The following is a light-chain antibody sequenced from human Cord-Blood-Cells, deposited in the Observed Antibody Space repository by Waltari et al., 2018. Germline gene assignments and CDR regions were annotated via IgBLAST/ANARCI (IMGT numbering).Light chain of an antibody. Sequence: QSALTQPRSLSGSPGQSVTISCTGTSSDVGGYNYVSWYQQHPGKAPKLMIYDVSKRPSGVPDRFSGSKSGNTASLTISGLQAEDEADYYCCSYAGSYTLVFGTGTKVTVL. CDR2: DVS. V-gene: IGLV2-11*01. CDR1: SSDVGGYNY. J-gene: IGLJ1*01. CDR3: CSYAGSYTLV.